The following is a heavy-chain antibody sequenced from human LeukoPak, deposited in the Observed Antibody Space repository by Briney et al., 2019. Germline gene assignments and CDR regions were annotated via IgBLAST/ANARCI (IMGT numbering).Heavy chain of an antibody. CDR3: VNIAAKDY. Sequence: PGGSLRLSCSASGFTFSSHAIYWVRQAPGKGLEYVSAISSDGITTYYADSVKGRFTISRDNSKNTLYLQMSSLRAEDTAVYYCVNIAAKDYWGQGTLVTVSS. CDR1: GFTFSSHA. CDR2: ISSDGITT. V-gene: IGHV3-64D*09. D-gene: IGHD6-13*01. J-gene: IGHJ4*02.